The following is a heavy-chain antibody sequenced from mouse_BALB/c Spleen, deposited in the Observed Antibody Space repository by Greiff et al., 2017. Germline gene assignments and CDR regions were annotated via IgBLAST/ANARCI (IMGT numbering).Heavy chain of an antibody. Sequence: EVQLVESGPGLVKPSQSLSLTCTVTGYSITSDYAWNWIRQFPGNKLEWMGYISYSGSTSYNPSLKSRISITRDTSKNQFFLQLNSVTTEDTATYYCARLLLRLYYFDYWGQGTTLTVSS. CDR3: ARLLLRLYYFDY. CDR2: ISYSGST. D-gene: IGHD1-1*01. J-gene: IGHJ2*01. V-gene: IGHV3-2*02. CDR1: GYSITSDYA.